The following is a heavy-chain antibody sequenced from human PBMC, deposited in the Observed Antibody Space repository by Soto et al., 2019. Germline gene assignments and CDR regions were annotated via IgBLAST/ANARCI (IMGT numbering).Heavy chain of an antibody. J-gene: IGHJ6*02. D-gene: IGHD1-1*01. CDR3: ARGNYQIYGMDV. CDR2: IIPIFGTA. V-gene: IGHV1-69*06. CDR1: GCTFSSYA. Sequence: SVKVSCKASGCTFSSYAISWVRQAPGQGLEWMGGIIPIFGTANYAQKFQGRVTITADKSTSTAYMELSSLRSEDTAVYYCARGNYQIYGMDVWGQGTTVTVSS.